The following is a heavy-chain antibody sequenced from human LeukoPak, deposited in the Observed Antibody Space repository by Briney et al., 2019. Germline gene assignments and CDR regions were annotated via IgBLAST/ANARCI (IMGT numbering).Heavy chain of an antibody. CDR1: GYSFTDYW. Sequence: GESLKISCQTAGYSFTDYWIGWVRQMPRKGLEWMGIIYPGDSDTRYSPSFQGQVTISADKSIRTAYLQWSLKASDTAIYYCARSDQLRWFGEPRRPFYYGMDVWGQGTTVTVS. V-gene: IGHV5-51*01. CDR2: IYPGDSDT. D-gene: IGHD3-10*01. J-gene: IGHJ6*02. CDR3: ARSDQLRWFGEPRRPFYYGMDV.